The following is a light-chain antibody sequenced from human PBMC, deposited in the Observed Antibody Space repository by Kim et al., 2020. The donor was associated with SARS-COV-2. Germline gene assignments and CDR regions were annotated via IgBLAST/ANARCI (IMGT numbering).Light chain of an antibody. J-gene: IGLJ3*02. CDR2: KNN. Sequence: QRVTIPCSGRRSNLGTNSVHWYQQFPGTAPEVLIYKNNQRPSGVPDRFSGSKSGTSASLAISGLQSEDEGDYYCAGWDDNLNAEVFGGGTQLTVL. CDR1: RSNLGTNS. CDR3: AGWDDNLNAEV. V-gene: IGLV1-44*01.